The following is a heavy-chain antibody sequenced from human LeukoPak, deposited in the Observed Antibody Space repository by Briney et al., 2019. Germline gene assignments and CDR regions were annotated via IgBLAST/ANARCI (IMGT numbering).Heavy chain of an antibody. CDR3: ARDIEYSSSSSWFDP. J-gene: IGHJ5*02. CDR2: INPNSGGT. V-gene: IGHV1-2*02. CDR1: GYTFTGYY. D-gene: IGHD6-6*01. Sequence: ASVKVSCKASGYTFTGYYMHWVRQAPGQGLEWMGWINPNSGGTNYAQKFQGRVTMTRDTSISTAYMELSRLRSDDTAVYYCARDIEYSSSSSWFDPWGQGTLVTVSS.